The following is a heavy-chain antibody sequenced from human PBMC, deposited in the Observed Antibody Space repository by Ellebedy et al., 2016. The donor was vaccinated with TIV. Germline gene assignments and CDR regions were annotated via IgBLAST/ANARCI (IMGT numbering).Heavy chain of an antibody. CDR2: IDHTDFYT. Sequence: GGSLRLXCKASGYIFTDYFNWWRQQTGKGLQWWVRIDHTDFYTKYSQSFQGHVTISADKSLNTAYLQWTTLQASDTAMYYCAASGSRPAHYGIDVWGQGTTVTVSS. J-gene: IGHJ6*02. CDR3: AASGSRPAHYGIDV. D-gene: IGHD3-10*01. V-gene: IGHV5-10-1*01. CDR1: GYIFTDY.